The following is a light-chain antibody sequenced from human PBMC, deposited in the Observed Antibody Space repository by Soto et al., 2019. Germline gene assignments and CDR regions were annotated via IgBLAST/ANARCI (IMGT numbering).Light chain of an antibody. Sequence: QSALTQPASVSGSPGQSITISCTGTSSDVGGYNYVSWYQQHPGKAPKLMIYDVSNRPSGVSNRFSGSKSGNTASLTISGLQAEDEADYYCSSYTSSSAGVFGTGTKLTLL. J-gene: IGLJ1*01. V-gene: IGLV2-14*01. CDR2: DVS. CDR1: SSDVGGYNY. CDR3: SSYTSSSAGV.